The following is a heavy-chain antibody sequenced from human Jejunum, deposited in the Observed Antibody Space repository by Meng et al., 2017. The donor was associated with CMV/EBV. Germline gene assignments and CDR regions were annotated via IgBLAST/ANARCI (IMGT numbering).Heavy chain of an antibody. J-gene: IGHJ4*02. CDR3: ARGRVPAAPPDY. V-gene: IGHV1-8*03. CDR2: MNPNSGNT. CDR1: GYTFTSYD. Sequence: KASGYTFTSYDIHWVRQATGQGLEWMGWMNPNSGNTGYAQKFQGRVTITRNTSISTAYMELSSLRSEDTAVYYCARGRVPAAPPDYWGQGTLVTVSS. D-gene: IGHD2-2*01.